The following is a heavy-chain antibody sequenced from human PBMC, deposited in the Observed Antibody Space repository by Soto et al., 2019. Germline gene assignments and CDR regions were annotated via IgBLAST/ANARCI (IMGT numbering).Heavy chain of an antibody. CDR1: RFTLCDYY. V-gene: IGHV3-11*01. Sequence: GWSLRLSCAASRFTLCDYYMSWIRQTTGKGLEWLSYISSSGSTIYYADSVKGRFTISRDNAKNSLYLQMNRLRAEDTAVYYCTRGLNRDGYNCGYWGQGTLGTVSS. CDR3: TRGLNRDGYNCGY. D-gene: IGHD5-12*01. CDR2: ISSSGSTI. J-gene: IGHJ4*02.